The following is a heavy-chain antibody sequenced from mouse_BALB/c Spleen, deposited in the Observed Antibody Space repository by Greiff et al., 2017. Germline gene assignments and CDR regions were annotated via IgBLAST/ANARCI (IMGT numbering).Heavy chain of an antibody. Sequence: VHLVESGPGLVAPSQSLSITCTVSGFSLTGYGVNWVRQPPGKGLEWLGMIWGDGSTDYNSALKSRLSISKDNSKSQVFLKMNSLQTDDTARYYCAREDGNYPWYFDVWGAGTTVTVSS. CDR3: AREDGNYPWYFDV. D-gene: IGHD2-1*01. V-gene: IGHV2-6-7*01. J-gene: IGHJ1*01. CDR1: GFSLTGYG. CDR2: IWGDGST.